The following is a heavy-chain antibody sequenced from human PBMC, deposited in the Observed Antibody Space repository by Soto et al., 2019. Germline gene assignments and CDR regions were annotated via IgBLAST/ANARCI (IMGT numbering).Heavy chain of an antibody. Sequence: QVQLVQSGAEVKKPGASVKVSCKASGYTFSDYYMHWVRQAPGQGLERMGWINANSGGTTYAPKFQGRVTMTRDTSISTAYMELSRLRSDDTAIYFCARLQIEVAGTNWGQGTLVTVSS. J-gene: IGHJ4*02. CDR1: GYTFSDYY. V-gene: IGHV1-2*02. CDR2: INANSGGT. D-gene: IGHD6-19*01. CDR3: ARLQIEVAGTN.